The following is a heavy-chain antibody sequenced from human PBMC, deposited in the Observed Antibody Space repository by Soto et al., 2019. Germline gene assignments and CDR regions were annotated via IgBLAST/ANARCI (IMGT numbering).Heavy chain of an antibody. CDR2: IYYSGTT. J-gene: IGHJ6*03. CDR1: GDSICSYY. CDR3: ARELLYSGYDPGTYYYMDV. V-gene: IGHV4-59*01. Sequence: PSETLSLTCTVSGDSICSYYWNWIRQPPGKGLEWIGYIYYSGTTNYNPSLKSRVTISVDTSKNQFSLKLSSVTAADTAVYYCARELLYSGYDPGTYYYMDVWGKETTVTVSS. D-gene: IGHD5-12*01.